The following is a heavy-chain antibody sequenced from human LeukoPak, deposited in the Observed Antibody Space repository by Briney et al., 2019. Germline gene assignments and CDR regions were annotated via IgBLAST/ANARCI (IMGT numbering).Heavy chain of an antibody. CDR2: ISGSGGST. V-gene: IGHV3-23*01. CDR1: GFIFDDYA. Sequence: GRSLRLSCTASGFIFDDYAMSWVRQAPGKGLEWVSAISGSGGSTYYADSVKGRFTISRDNSKNTLYLQMNSLRAEDTAVYYCAKDQELSLFSPDFDYWGQGTLVTVSS. D-gene: IGHD3-16*02. J-gene: IGHJ4*02. CDR3: AKDQELSLFSPDFDY.